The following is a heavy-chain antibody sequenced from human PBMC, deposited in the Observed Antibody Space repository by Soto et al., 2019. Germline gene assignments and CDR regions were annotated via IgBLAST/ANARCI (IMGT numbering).Heavy chain of an antibody. CDR3: ARDGCSSTSCPPLRYGMDV. V-gene: IGHV3-33*01. Sequence: GGSLRLSCAASGFTFSSYGMHWVRQAPGKGLEWVAVIWYDGSNKYYADSVKGRFTISRDNSKNTLYLQMNSLRAEDTAVYYCARDGCSSTSCPPLRYGMDVWGQGTTVTV. J-gene: IGHJ6*02. CDR1: GFTFSSYG. D-gene: IGHD2-2*01. CDR2: IWYDGSNK.